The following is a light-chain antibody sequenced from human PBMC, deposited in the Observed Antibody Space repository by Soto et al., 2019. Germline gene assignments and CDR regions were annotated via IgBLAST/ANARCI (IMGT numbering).Light chain of an antibody. CDR2: WAS. Sequence: DIVMTQSPDSLAVSLGERATINCKSSQSVLYSSNNKNYLAWYQQKPGQPPKLVIYWASTRESGVPDRFSGSGSGTDFTLTISSLQAEDVAVYYCQQYYTTPQTFGGGTKVDIK. J-gene: IGKJ4*01. CDR3: QQYYTTPQT. CDR1: QSVLYSSNNKNY. V-gene: IGKV4-1*01.